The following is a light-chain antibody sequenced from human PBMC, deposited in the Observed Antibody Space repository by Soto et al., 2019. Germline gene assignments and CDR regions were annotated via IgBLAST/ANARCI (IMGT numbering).Light chain of an antibody. CDR3: QQYDNVPWT. V-gene: IGKV1-33*01. CDR2: DAS. CDR1: QDISNY. Sequence: DIQMTQSPSSLSASVGDRVTITCQASQDISNYLNWFQQKPGKAPKLLIYDASNLRTGVPSRFSGGGSGTDFTLTISSLQPEDIATYYCQQYDNVPWTFGQGTKVESK. J-gene: IGKJ1*01.